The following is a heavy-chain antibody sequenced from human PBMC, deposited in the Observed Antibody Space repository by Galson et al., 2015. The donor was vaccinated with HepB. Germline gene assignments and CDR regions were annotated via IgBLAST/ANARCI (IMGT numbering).Heavy chain of an antibody. J-gene: IGHJ4*02. V-gene: IGHV3-48*03. D-gene: IGHD3-16*01. CDR2: ISSSSSTI. CDR1: GFAFSTYE. Sequence: SLRLSCAVSGFAFSTYEMNWVRQAPGKGLEWISYISSSSSTIYYAASVKGRFTISRDNAKNSLYLQMNSLRAEDTAVYFCVRPHQGWGTTDYWGRGTLVTVSS. CDR3: VRPHQGWGTTDY.